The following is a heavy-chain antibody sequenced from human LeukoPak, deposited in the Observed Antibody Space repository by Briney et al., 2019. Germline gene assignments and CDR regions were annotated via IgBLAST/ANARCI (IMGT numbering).Heavy chain of an antibody. Sequence: PGGSLRLSCAASGFTFSSYAMSWVCQAPGKGLEWVSAISGSGGSTYYADSVKGRFTISRDNSKNTLYLQMNSLRAEDTAVYYCAKVLGWFGELVLRDAFDIWGQGTMVTVSS. CDR2: ISGSGGST. V-gene: IGHV3-23*01. D-gene: IGHD3-10*01. CDR1: GFTFSSYA. CDR3: AKVLGWFGELVLRDAFDI. J-gene: IGHJ3*02.